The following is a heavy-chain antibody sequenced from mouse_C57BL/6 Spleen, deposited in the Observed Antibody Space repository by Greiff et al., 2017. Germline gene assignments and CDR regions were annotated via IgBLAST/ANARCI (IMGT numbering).Heavy chain of an antibody. D-gene: IGHD4-1*01. CDR1: GYTFTSYW. CDR2: IDPSDSYT. CDR3: AREGNWDEGDY. Sequence: QVQLKQPGAELVRPGTSVTLSCKASGYTFTSYWMHWVKQRPGQGLEWIGVIDPSDSYTNYNQKFKGKATLAVDTSSGTAYMQLSSLTSEDSAVYYCAREGNWDEGDYWGQGTTLTVSS. V-gene: IGHV1-59*01. J-gene: IGHJ2*01.